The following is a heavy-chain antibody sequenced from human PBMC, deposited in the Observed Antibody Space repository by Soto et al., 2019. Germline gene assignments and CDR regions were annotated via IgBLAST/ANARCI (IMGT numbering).Heavy chain of an antibody. CDR3: ANSFWSGYSIKGEFDS. J-gene: IGHJ4*02. V-gene: IGHV1-69*02. CDR1: GGTFSSYT. CDR2: IIPILGIA. D-gene: IGHD3-3*01. Sequence: QVQLVQSGAEVKKPGSSVKVSCKASGGTFSSYTISWVRQAPGQGLEWMGRIIPILGIANYAQKFQGRVTITADKSTSTAYMELSSLRSEDTAVYYCANSFWSGYSIKGEFDSWGQGTLVTASS.